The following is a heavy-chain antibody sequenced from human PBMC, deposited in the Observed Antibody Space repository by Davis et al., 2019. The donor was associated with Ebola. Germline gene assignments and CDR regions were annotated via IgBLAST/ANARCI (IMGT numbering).Heavy chain of an antibody. CDR2: ISSSSSYI. D-gene: IGHD3-10*01. CDR3: ARAFGITTYYYGSGSYPNWFDP. CDR1: GFTFSSYS. V-gene: IGHV3-21*01. Sequence: GESLKISCAASGFTFSSYSMNWVRQAPGKGLEWVSSISSSSSYIYYADSVKGRFTISRDNAKNSLYLQMNSLRAEDTAVYYCARAFGITTYYYGSGSYPNWFDPWGQGTLVTVSS. J-gene: IGHJ5*02.